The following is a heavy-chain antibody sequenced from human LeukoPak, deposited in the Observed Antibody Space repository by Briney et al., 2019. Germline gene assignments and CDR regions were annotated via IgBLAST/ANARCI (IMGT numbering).Heavy chain of an antibody. D-gene: IGHD1-26*01. J-gene: IGHJ5*02. CDR1: GYTFTSYA. Sequence: ASVKVSCKASGYTFTSYAMNWVRQAPGQGLEWMGWINTNTGNPTYAQGFTGRFVFSLDTSVSTAYLQISSLKAEDTAVYYCARSGRRGRWIVGAKGWFDPWGQGTLVTVSS. CDR3: ARSGRRGRWIVGAKGWFDP. CDR2: INTNTGNP. V-gene: IGHV7-4-1*02.